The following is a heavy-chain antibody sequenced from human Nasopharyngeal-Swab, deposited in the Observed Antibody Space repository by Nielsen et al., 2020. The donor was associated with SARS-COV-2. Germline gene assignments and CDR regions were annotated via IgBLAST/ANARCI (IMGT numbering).Heavy chain of an antibody. Sequence: GSLRLSCTVSGGSISSSSYYWGWIRQPPGKGLEWIGSIYYSGSTYYNPSLKSRVTISVDTSKNQFSLKLSSVTAADTAVYYCASPEGITVAGTLIDYWGQGTLVTVSS. V-gene: IGHV4-39*01. CDR1: GGSISSSSYY. D-gene: IGHD6-19*01. J-gene: IGHJ4*02. CDR2: IYYSGST. CDR3: ASPEGITVAGTLIDY.